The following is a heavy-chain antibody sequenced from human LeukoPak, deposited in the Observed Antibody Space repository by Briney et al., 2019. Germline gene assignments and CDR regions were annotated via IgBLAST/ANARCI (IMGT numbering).Heavy chain of an antibody. CDR1: GFNFRDHW. J-gene: IGHJ4*02. Sequence: GGSLRLSCAVSGFNFRDHWMDWVRQAPGKGLQWVGHIKNDGSETYYLDSLKGRFSISRDNTNNALYLQMNSLRVEDTAVYYCVKNDGWFHLAQWGQGTLVTVSS. CDR2: IKNDGSET. V-gene: IGHV3-7*03. D-gene: IGHD6-19*01. CDR3: VKNDGWFHLAQ.